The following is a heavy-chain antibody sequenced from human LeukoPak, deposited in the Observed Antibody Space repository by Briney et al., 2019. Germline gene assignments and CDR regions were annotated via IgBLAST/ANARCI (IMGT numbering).Heavy chain of an antibody. CDR2: IIPIFGTA. CDR3: ARDGTAVVVVAATHRAFDI. D-gene: IGHD2-15*01. J-gene: IGHJ3*02. V-gene: IGHV1-69*05. CDR1: RGTFSSYA. Sequence: SVKVFCKASRGTFSSYAISWVRQAPGQGLEWMGRIIPIFGTANYAQKFQGRVTITTDESTSTAYMELSSLRSEDTAVYYCARDGTAVVVVAATHRAFDIWGQGMMVTVSS.